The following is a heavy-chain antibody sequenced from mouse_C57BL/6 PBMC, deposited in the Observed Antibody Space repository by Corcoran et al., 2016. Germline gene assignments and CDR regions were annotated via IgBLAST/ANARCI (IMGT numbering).Heavy chain of an antibody. CDR1: GYTFTDYY. D-gene: IGHD2-1*01. CDR3: ARSIYYVNYGYMDY. J-gene: IGHJ4*01. Sequence: QVQLKQSGAELVRPGASVKLSCKASGYTFTDYYINWVKQRPGQGLEWIARIYPGSGNTYYNEKFKGKATLTAEKSSSTAYMQLSSLTSEDSAVYFCARSIYYVNYGYMDYWGQGTSVTVSS. CDR2: IYPGSGNT. V-gene: IGHV1-76*01.